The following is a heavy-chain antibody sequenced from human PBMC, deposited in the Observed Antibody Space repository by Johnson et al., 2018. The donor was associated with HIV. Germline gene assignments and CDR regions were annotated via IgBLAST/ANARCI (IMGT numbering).Heavy chain of an antibody. V-gene: IGHV3-15*05. Sequence: VQLVESGGGLVKPGGSLRLSCAASGLTFSNAWMTWVRQAPGKGLEWVGRIKSKTDGGTTYYADSVKGRFTISRDNSKNTLYLQMNSLRAEDTAVYYCARGSIAAHDAFDIWGQGTMVTVSS. D-gene: IGHD6-6*01. J-gene: IGHJ3*02. CDR3: ARGSIAAHDAFDI. CDR2: IKSKTDGGTT. CDR1: GLTFSNAW.